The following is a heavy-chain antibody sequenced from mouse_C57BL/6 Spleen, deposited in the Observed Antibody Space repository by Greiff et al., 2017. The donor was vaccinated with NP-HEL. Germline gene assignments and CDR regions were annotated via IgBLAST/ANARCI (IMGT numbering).Heavy chain of an antibody. Sequence: QVQLKQSGAELARPGASVKMSCKASGYTFTSYTMHWVKQRPGQGLEWIGYINPSSGYTKYNQKFKNKATLTADKSSSTAYMLLSSLTSEDSAVYYCARGDYGSSHWCFDVWGTGTTVTVSS. J-gene: IGHJ1*03. CDR2: INPSSGYT. D-gene: IGHD1-1*01. CDR3: ARGDYGSSHWCFDV. CDR1: GYTFTSYT. V-gene: IGHV1-4*01.